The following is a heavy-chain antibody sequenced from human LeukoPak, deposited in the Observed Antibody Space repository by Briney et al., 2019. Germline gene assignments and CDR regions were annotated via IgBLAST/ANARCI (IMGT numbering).Heavy chain of an antibody. V-gene: IGHV3-30-3*01. D-gene: IGHD3-10*01. Sequence: GGSLRLSCAASGFTFSSYAMHWVRQAPGKGLEWVAVISYDGSNKYYADSVKGRFTISRDNSKNTLYLQMNSLRAEDTAVYYCARDRGGIDYWGQGTLVTVSS. CDR3: ARDRGGIDY. CDR2: ISYDGSNK. J-gene: IGHJ4*02. CDR1: GFTFSSYA.